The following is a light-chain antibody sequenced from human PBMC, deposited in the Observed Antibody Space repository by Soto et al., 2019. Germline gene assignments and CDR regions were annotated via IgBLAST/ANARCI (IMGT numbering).Light chain of an antibody. CDR1: QTVSSC. V-gene: IGKV1-5*03. J-gene: IGKJ5*01. CDR3: PQYASSPAP. CDR2: SAS. Sequence: DIQMTQSPSTLSLSVGDRGSISCRASQTVSSCLAWYQQKPGQAPKLLIYSASSLATGVPDRFSGSGSGTEFTLTISSLEPDDFAAYYCPQYASSPAPFGQGTRLDIK.